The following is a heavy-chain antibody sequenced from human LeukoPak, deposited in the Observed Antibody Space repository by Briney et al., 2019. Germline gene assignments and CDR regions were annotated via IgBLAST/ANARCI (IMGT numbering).Heavy chain of an antibody. J-gene: IGHJ4*02. CDR3: AKALPDGGSLDY. CDR1: GFTFSNYA. D-gene: IGHD2-15*01. V-gene: IGHV3-23*01. CDR2: ISGSGDKT. Sequence: GGSLRLSCAASGFTFSNYAMSWVRRAPGKGLGWVSAISGSGDKTFYAASVEGRFTVSRDNSKNTLYLQMNSLRADDTAVYYCAKALPDGGSLDYWGQGTLVTVSS.